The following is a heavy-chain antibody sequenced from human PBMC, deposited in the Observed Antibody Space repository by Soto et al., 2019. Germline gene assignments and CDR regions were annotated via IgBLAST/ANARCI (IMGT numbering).Heavy chain of an antibody. Sequence: GGSLRFSCAASGFTFSSYGMHWVRQAPGKGLEWVAVIWYDGSNKYYADSVKGRFTISRDNSKNTLYLQMNSLRAEDTAVYYGSGEDNRAFDIWGQGTMVTGSS. CDR3: SGEDNRAFDI. CDR2: IWYDGSNK. V-gene: IGHV3-33*01. CDR1: GFTFSSYG. J-gene: IGHJ3*02.